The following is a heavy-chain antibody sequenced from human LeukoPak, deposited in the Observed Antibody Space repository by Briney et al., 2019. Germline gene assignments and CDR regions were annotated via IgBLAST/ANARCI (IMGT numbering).Heavy chain of an antibody. CDR2: ISDGGST. D-gene: IGHD3-10*01. Sequence: GGSLRLSCAASGLTISSNYMNWVRQAPGKGLDWVSVISDGGSTYYADSVRGRFTISRDNSKNTLFLQMNSLRVEDTAVYYCARGVFNWGQGTLVTVSS. J-gene: IGHJ4*02. CDR3: ARGVFN. V-gene: IGHV3-53*01. CDR1: GLTISSNY.